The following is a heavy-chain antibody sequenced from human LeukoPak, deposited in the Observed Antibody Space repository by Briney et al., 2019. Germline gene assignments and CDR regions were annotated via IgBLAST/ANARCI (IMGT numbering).Heavy chain of an antibody. Sequence: ASVKVSCKASGFTFTNYSMHWVRQAPGQGLEWMGIINPSGGSTNYAQNFQARVTMTRDTSTSTVYMELNSLRSEDTAVYYCARVRDGYNDAYDIWGQGTMVTVPS. CDR3: ARVRDGYNDAYDI. CDR2: INPSGGST. J-gene: IGHJ3*02. D-gene: IGHD5-24*01. V-gene: IGHV1-46*01. CDR1: GFTFTNYS.